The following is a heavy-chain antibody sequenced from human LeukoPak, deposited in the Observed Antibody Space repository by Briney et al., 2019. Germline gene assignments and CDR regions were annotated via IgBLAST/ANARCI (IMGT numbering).Heavy chain of an antibody. J-gene: IGHJ4*02. CDR2: ISSSGSTI. V-gene: IGHV3-48*03. Sequence: PGGSLRLSCAASGFTFSSYEMNWVRQAPGKGLAWVSYISSSGSTIYYADSVKGRFTISRDNAKNSLYLQMNSLRAEDTAVYYCARRGGGVAGTFDYWGQGTLVTVSS. CDR1: GFTFSSYE. D-gene: IGHD6-19*01. CDR3: ARRGGGVAGTFDY.